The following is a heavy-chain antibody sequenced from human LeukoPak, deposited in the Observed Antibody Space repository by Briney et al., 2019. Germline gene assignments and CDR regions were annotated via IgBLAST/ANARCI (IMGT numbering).Heavy chain of an antibody. CDR2: ISAYNGNT. D-gene: IGHD3-10*01. J-gene: IGHJ5*02. CDR3: ARDRPILLWFGEFHWFDP. Sequence: ASVKVSCKASGYTFTSYGISWVRQAPGQGLEWMGWISAYNGNTNYAQKLQGRVTMTTDTSTSTAYMELRSLRSDDTAVYYCARDRPILLWFGEFHWFDPWGQGTLVTVSS. CDR1: GYTFTSYG. V-gene: IGHV1-18*01.